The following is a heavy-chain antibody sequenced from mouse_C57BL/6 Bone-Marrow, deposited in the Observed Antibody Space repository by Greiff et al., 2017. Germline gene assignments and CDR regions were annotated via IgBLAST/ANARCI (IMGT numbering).Heavy chain of an antibody. D-gene: IGHD2-3*01. Sequence: EVKVEESGGGLVKPGGSLKLSCAASGFTFSSYAMSWVRQTPEKRLEWVATISDGGSYTYYPDNVKGRFTISRDNAKNNLYLQMSHLKSEDTAMYYCAREEMIVKAYWGQGTLVTVSA. CDR2: ISDGGSYT. CDR1: GFTFSSYA. CDR3: AREEMIVKAY. J-gene: IGHJ3*01. V-gene: IGHV5-4*01.